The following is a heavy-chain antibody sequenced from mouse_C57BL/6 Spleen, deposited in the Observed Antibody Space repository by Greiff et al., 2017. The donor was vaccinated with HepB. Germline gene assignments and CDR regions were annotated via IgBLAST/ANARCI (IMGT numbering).Heavy chain of an antibody. V-gene: IGHV1-50*01. J-gene: IGHJ2*01. CDR1: GYTFTSYW. Sequence: HLHQPVAELVKPGASVKLSCKASGYTFTSYWMQWVKQRPGQGLEWIGEIDPSDSYTNYNQKFKGKATLTVDTSSSTAYMQLSSLTSEDSAVYYCARWGDYWGQGTTLTVSS. CDR2: IDPSDSYT. CDR3: ARWGDY.